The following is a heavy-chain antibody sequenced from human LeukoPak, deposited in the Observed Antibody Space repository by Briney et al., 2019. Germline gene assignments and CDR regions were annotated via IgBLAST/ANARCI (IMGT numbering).Heavy chain of an antibody. CDR3: AKSRELLNAECSQH. J-gene: IGHJ1*01. Sequence: PGGSLRLSCAASGFTFSSYAMSWVRQAPGKGLEWVSSISGSGGSTYYADSVKGRFIISRDNSKNTLYLQMNSLRAEDTAVYYCAKSRELLNAECSQHWARAPWSPSP. CDR2: ISGSGGST. D-gene: IGHD1-26*01. CDR1: GFTFSSYA. V-gene: IGHV3-23*01.